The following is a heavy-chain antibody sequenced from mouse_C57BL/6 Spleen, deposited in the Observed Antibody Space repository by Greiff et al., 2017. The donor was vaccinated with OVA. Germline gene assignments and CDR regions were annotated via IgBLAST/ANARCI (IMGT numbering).Heavy chain of an antibody. CDR3: ASPIYYGNYVNYFDY. Sequence: DVKLVESVAELVRPGASVKLSCTASGFNIKNTYMHWVKQRPEQGLEWIGRIDPANGNTKYAPKFQGKATITADTSSNTAYLQLSSLTSEDTAIYYCASPIYYGNYVNYFDYWGQGTTLTVSS. V-gene: IGHV14-3*01. D-gene: IGHD2-1*01. J-gene: IGHJ2*01. CDR1: GFNIKNTY. CDR2: IDPANGNT.